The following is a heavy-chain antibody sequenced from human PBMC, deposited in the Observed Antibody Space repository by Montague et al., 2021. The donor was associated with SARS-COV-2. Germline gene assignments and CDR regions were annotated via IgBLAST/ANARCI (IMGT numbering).Heavy chain of an antibody. Sequence: SETLSLTCAVSGVSIGSNNWWSWVRQPPGKGLEWFGEIYHSGSTNYNPSLKSRVTISVDKSKNQFSLKMSSVTAADTAVFYCARGLGCSGGRCYGDWLDPWGQGTLVTVSS. D-gene: IGHD2-15*01. CDR2: IYHSGST. CDR1: GVSIGSNNW. V-gene: IGHV4-4*02. J-gene: IGHJ5*02. CDR3: ARGLGCSGGRCYGDWLDP.